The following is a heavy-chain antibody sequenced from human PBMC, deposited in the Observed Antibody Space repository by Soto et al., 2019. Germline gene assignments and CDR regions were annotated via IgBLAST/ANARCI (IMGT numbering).Heavy chain of an antibody. CDR1: GYSFTSYW. CDR3: ASISPAIKYAFDI. V-gene: IGHV5-51*01. Sequence: GESLKISCKGSGYSFTSYWIGWVRQMPGKGLEWMGIIYPGDSDTRYSPSFQGQVTISADKSISTAYLQWSSLKASDTAMYYCASISPAIKYAFDIWGQGKMVTVSS. D-gene: IGHD2-21*01. CDR2: IYPGDSDT. J-gene: IGHJ3*02.